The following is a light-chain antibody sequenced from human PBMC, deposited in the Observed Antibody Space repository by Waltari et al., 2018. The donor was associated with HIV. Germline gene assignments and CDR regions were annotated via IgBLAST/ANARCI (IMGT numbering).Light chain of an antibody. CDR2: EVS. CDR3: CSYAGSSTWV. CDR1: SSDVGSYNL. V-gene: IGLV2-23*02. Sequence: QSALTQPASVSGSPGQSITISCTGTSSDVGSYNLVSWYQQHPGKAPKPMIYEVSKRPSGVSNRFSGSKSGNTASLTISGLQAEDEADYYCCSYAGSSTWVFGGGTKLTVL. J-gene: IGLJ3*02.